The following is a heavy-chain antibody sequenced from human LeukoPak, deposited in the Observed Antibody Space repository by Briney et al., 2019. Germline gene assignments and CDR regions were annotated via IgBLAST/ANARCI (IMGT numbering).Heavy chain of an antibody. V-gene: IGHV4-34*01. CDR3: ARGRNYFDY. CDR2: INHSGST. Sequence: PSETLSLTCAVYGGSFSGYYWSWIRQPPGKGLEWIGEINHSGSTNYNPSLKSRVTISVDTSKNQFSLKLSSVTAADTAVYYCARGRNYFDYWGQGTLVTVSS. J-gene: IGHJ4*02. CDR1: GGSFSGYY.